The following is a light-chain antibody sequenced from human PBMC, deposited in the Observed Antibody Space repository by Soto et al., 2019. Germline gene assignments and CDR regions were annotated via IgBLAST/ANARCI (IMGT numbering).Light chain of an antibody. CDR2: ASS. Sequence: IRMTQSPSSLSASTVERVTITCRASQGISSYLAWYQQKPGKAPKLLIYASSTLQSGVPSRFSGSGSGTDFTLTISCLQSEDFATYYCQQYYSYQITFGQGTRLEIK. CDR1: QGISSY. CDR3: QQYYSYQIT. J-gene: IGKJ5*01. V-gene: IGKV1-8*01.